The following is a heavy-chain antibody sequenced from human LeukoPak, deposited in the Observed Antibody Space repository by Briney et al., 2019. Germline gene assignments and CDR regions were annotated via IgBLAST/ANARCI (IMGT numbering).Heavy chain of an antibody. V-gene: IGHV3-53*01. D-gene: IGHD3-10*01. CDR2: IYTGGIA. J-gene: IGHJ4*02. CDR1: GFTVISNY. Sequence: GGSLRLSCAASGFTVISNYVSWVRQAPGRGPEWVSIIYTGGIAYYADSVKGRFTISRDNSKNTLYLQMNSLRAEDTAVYYCARHATYYSASGTYYSAYSFDYWAQGTRVTVSS. CDR3: ARHATYYSASGTYYSAYSFDY.